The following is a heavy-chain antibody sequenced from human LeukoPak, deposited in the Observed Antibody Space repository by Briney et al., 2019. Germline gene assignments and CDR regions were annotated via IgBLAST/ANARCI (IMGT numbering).Heavy chain of an antibody. J-gene: IGHJ4*02. CDR1: GYTFTSYG. CDR3: ARGGEPAAIQADY. V-gene: IGHV1-46*01. D-gene: IGHD2-2*02. Sequence: ASVKVSCKASGYTFTSYGISWVRQAPGQGLEWMGIINPSGGSTSYAQKFQGRVTMTRDTSTSTVYMELSSLRSEDTAVYYCARGGEPAAIQADYWGQGTLVTVSS. CDR2: INPSGGST.